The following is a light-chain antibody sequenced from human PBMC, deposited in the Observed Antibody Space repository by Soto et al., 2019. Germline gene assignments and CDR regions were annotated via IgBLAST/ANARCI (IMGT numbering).Light chain of an antibody. J-gene: IGLJ1*01. CDR2: RNN. Sequence: QSVLTQPPSASETPGQRVTISCSGSSSNIGSNYVYWYQQLPGTAPKLLIYRNNQRPSGVPDRFSGSKSGTSASLAISGLRSEYEADYYCAAWDDSLSAYVFGTGTKLTVL. CDR1: SSNIGSNY. V-gene: IGLV1-47*01. CDR3: AAWDDSLSAYV.